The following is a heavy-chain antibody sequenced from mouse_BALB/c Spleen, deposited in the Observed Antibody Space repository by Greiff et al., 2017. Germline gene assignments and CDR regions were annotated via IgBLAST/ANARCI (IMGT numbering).Heavy chain of an antibody. D-gene: IGHD6-2*01. CDR1: GFTFTDYY. J-gene: IGHJ3*01. CDR3: ARVLSRDAY. V-gene: IGHV7-3*02. CDR2: IRNKANGYTT. Sequence: EVKVEESGGGLVQPGGSLRLSCATSGFTFTDYYMSWVRQPPGKALEWLGFIRNKANGYTTEYSASVKGRFTISRDNSQSILYLQMNTLRAEDSATYYCARVLSRDAYWGQGTLVTVSA.